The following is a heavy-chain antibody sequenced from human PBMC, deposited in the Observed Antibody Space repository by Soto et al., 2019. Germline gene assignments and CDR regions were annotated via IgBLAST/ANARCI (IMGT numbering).Heavy chain of an antibody. Sequence: ASVKVSCKASGYTFTGYYMHWVRQAPGQGLEWMGWINPNSGGTNYAQKFQGWVTMTRDTSISTAYMELSRLRSDDTAVYYCARDSYDILTGYYTGPNGFDPWGQGTLVTVSS. D-gene: IGHD3-9*01. J-gene: IGHJ5*02. CDR3: ARDSYDILTGYYTGPNGFDP. CDR1: GYTFTGYY. CDR2: INPNSGGT. V-gene: IGHV1-2*04.